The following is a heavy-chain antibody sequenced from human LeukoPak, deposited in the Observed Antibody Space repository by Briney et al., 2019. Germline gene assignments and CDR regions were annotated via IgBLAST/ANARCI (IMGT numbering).Heavy chain of an antibody. CDR3: ARETRAAAVWFDP. Sequence: ASVKVSCKASGYTFTSYDINWVRQATGQGLEWMGWMNPNSGNTGYAQKFQGRVTITRNTSISTAYMELSSLRSEDTAAYYCARETRAAAVWFDPWGQGTLVTVSS. D-gene: IGHD6-13*01. CDR2: MNPNSGNT. CDR1: GYTFTSYD. V-gene: IGHV1-8*03. J-gene: IGHJ5*02.